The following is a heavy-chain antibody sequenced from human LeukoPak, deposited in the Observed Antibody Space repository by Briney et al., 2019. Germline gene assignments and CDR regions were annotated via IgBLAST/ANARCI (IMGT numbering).Heavy chain of an antibody. D-gene: IGHD6-19*01. CDR3: ARSIRGYSSGWYYFDY. CDR1: GGSISSSSYY. CDR2: IYYSGST. Sequence: SETLSLTCTVSGGSISSSSYYWGWIRQPPGKELEWIGSIYYSGSTYYNPSLKSRVTISVDTSKNQFSVKLSSVTAADTAVYYCARSIRGYSSGWYYFDYWGQGTRITVSS. V-gene: IGHV4-39*07. J-gene: IGHJ4*02.